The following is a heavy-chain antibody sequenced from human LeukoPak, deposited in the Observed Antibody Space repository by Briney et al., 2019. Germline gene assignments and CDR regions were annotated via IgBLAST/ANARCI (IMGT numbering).Heavy chain of an antibody. Sequence: GGSLRLSCTTSGFMFKTYWMHWVRQAPGQGLVWISRINNDGHSINYADSVKGRFTTSRDNAKNTLFLHMNSLRAEDTGVYYCARDNLEWGSVFDYWGQGTLVTVSS. CDR1: GFMFKTYW. CDR3: ARDNLEWGSVFDY. CDR2: INNDGHSI. J-gene: IGHJ4*02. D-gene: IGHD3-16*01. V-gene: IGHV3-74*01.